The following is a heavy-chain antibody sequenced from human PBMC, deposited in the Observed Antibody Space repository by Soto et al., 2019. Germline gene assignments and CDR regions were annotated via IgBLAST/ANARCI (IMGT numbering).Heavy chain of an antibody. V-gene: IGHV3-23*01. CDR3: AKEIAVAGPSYFDY. Sequence: GGSLKLSCAASGFTFSSSAMSWVRQAPGKGLEWVSGISGSGGSTYYADSVKGRFTISRDNSKNTLYLQMNSLRAEDTAVYYCAKEIAVAGPSYFDYWGQGTLVTVSS. D-gene: IGHD6-19*01. CDR2: ISGSGGST. CDR1: GFTFSSSA. J-gene: IGHJ4*02.